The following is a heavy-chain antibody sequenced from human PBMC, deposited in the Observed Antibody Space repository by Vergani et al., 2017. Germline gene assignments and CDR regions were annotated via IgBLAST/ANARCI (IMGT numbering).Heavy chain of an antibody. D-gene: IGHD2-2*02. J-gene: IGHJ6*02. CDR1: GFTFSSYW. CDR2: IKQDGSEK. Sequence: EVQLVESGGGLVQPGGSLRLSCAASGFTFSSYWMSWVRQAPGKGLEWVANIKQDGSEKYYVDSVKGRFTISRDNAKNSLYLQMNSLRAEDTAVYYCAREDCSSTSCYNSGDYYYYYGMDVWGQGTTVTVSS. CDR3: AREDCSSTSCYNSGDYYYYYGMDV. V-gene: IGHV3-7*01.